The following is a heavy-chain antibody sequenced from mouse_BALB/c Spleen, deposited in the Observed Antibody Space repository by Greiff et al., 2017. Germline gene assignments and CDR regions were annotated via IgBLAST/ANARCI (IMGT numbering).Heavy chain of an antibody. CDR1: GFTFSDYY. Sequence: EVNVVESGGGLVKPGGSLKLSCAASGFTFSDYYMYWVRQTPEKRLEWVATISDGGSYTYYPDSVKGRFTISRDNAKNNLYLQMSSLKSEDTAMYYCARGPNWDFYAMDYWGQGTSVTVSS. D-gene: IGHD4-1*01. V-gene: IGHV5-4*02. CDR2: ISDGGSYT. J-gene: IGHJ4*01. CDR3: ARGPNWDFYAMDY.